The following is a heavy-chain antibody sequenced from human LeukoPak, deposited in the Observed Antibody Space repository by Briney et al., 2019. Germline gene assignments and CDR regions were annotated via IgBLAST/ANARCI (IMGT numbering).Heavy chain of an antibody. D-gene: IGHD1-1*01. V-gene: IGHV4-38-2*02. CDR1: GYSISSTYY. J-gene: IGHJ4*02. Sequence: PSETLSLTCTVSGYSISSTYYGAWIRQPPGKGLEWIATISHSGNTYYTPSLESRLTISLDTSKRHFSLGLSSVTAADTALYYCARVNAPVATFDYWGLGTLVAVSS. CDR2: ISHSGNT. CDR3: ARVNAPVATFDY.